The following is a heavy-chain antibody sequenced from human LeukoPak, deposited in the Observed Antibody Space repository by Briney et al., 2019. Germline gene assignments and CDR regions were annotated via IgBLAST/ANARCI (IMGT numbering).Heavy chain of an antibody. J-gene: IGHJ4*02. CDR3: ARVVESIAY. D-gene: IGHD6-6*01. V-gene: IGHV1-8*03. Sequence: ASVKVSCMASGYTFTTYDINWVRQATGQGLEWMGWMNPNSGYTGYAQKFQGRVTITRDTSISTAYMELSSLRSEDTAVYYCARVVESIAYWRERTLVTVSS. CDR1: GYTFTTYD. CDR2: MNPNSGYT.